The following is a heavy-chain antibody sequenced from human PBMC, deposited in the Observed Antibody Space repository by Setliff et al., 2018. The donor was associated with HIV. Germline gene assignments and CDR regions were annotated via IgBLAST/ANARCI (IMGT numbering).Heavy chain of an antibody. V-gene: IGHV3-23*01. J-gene: IGHJ4*03. Sequence: GGSLRLSCVASGFTFSAFAMTWVRQAPGTGLEWIATISGGGGSKYYADSLQGRFTISRDDSKNSVYLQMNTLGAEDTAVYYCARGQFRLRPDSLDLWGQGTLVTVSS. CDR2: ISGGGGSK. CDR1: GFTFSAFA. D-gene: IGHD2-21*01. CDR3: ARGQFRLRPDSLDL.